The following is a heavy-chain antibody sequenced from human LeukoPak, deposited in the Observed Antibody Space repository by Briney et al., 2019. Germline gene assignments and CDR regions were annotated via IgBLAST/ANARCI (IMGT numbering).Heavy chain of an antibody. V-gene: IGHV3-11*01. J-gene: IGHJ3*02. CDR1: GFTFSDSY. CDR3: ARDRGYYYVSSGYAFDI. Sequence: GGSLRLSCAASGFTFSDSYMSWIRQAPGKGLEWVSYISGSGNTISYADSVRGRFTISRDNAKNSLYLQMNSLRAEDTAVYYCARDRGYYYVSSGYAFDIWGQGTMVTVSS. CDR2: ISGSGNTI. D-gene: IGHD3-22*01.